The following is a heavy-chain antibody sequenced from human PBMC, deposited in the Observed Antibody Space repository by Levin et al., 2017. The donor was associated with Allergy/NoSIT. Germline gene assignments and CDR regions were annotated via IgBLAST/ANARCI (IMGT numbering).Heavy chain of an antibody. J-gene: IGHJ5*02. CDR3: ARDWTGGWAFDL. V-gene: IGHV3-7*04. CDR1: GFIFSNYW. CDR2: IKVDGSAK. Sequence: GASVKVSCAASGFIFSNYWMHWVRQAPGKGLEWVANIKVDGSAKYYEDSLMGRFTISRDNAKNSLYLQMDSLRAEDTAVYFCARDWTGGWAFDLWGQGTLVTVSS. D-gene: IGHD3/OR15-3a*01.